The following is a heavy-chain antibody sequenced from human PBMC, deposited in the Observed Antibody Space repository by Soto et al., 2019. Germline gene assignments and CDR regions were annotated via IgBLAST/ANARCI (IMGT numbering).Heavy chain of an antibody. CDR1: GYTFTGYY. V-gene: IGHV1-2*04. Sequence: ASVKVSCKASGYTFTGYYMHWVRQAPGQGLEWMGWINPNSGGTNYAQKFQGWVTMTRDTSISTAYMELSRLRSDDTAVYYCARARTRYDFWSGYYSPNYYYYGMDVWGQGTTVTVSS. D-gene: IGHD3-3*01. CDR3: ARARTRYDFWSGYYSPNYYYYGMDV. CDR2: INPNSGGT. J-gene: IGHJ6*02.